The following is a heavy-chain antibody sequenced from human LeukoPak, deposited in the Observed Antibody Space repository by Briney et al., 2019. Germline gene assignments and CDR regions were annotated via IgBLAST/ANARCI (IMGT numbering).Heavy chain of an antibody. D-gene: IGHD1-14*01. J-gene: IGHJ4*02. CDR1: GFIFNNYA. CDR2: ISYDGSNK. V-gene: IGHV3-30*04. Sequence: PGGSLRLSCAGSGFIFNNYAMHWVRQAPGKGLEWVAVISYDGSNKYYADSVKGRFTISRDNSKNTLYLQMNSLRAEDTAVYYCATAEKPFDYWGQGTLVTVSS. CDR3: ATAEKPFDY.